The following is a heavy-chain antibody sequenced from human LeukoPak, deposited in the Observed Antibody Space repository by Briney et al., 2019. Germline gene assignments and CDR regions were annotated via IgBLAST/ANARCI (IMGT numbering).Heavy chain of an antibody. CDR2: INPSSGST. J-gene: IGHJ2*01. V-gene: IGHV1-46*01. D-gene: IGHD5-12*01. Sequence: ASVKVSCKASGYTFTSYYMHWVRQAPGQGLEWMGIINPSSGSTSYAQKFQGRVTMTRDTSTSTVYMELSSLRSEDTAVYYCARARPTNWYFDLWGRGTLVTVSS. CDR1: GYTFTSYY. CDR3: ARARPTNWYFDL.